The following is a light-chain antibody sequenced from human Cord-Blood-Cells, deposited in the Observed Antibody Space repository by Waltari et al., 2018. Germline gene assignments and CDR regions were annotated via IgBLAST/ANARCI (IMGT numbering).Light chain of an antibody. J-gene: IGKJ3*01. Sequence: DIQMTQSPSSQSASVGDRVTITCRASQSISSYLNWYQQKPGKAPKLLIYAASSLQSGVPSRFSGSGSGTDFTLTISSLQPEDFATYYCQQSYSTPPEFTFGPGTKVDIK. V-gene: IGKV1-39*01. CDR1: QSISSY. CDR2: AAS. CDR3: QQSYSTPPEFT.